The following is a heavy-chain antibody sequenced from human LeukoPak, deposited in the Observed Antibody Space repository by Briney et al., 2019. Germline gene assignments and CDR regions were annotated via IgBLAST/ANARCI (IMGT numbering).Heavy chain of an antibody. J-gene: IGHJ5*02. CDR3: ARLAAAGIHWFDP. CDR2: INHSGST. Sequence: SETLSLTCALYGGSFSGYYWSWIRQPPGKGLEWIGEINHSGSTNYNPSLKSRVTISVDTSKNQFSLKLSSVTAADTAVYYCARLAAAGIHWFDPWGQGTLVTVSS. CDR1: GGSFSGYY. D-gene: IGHD6-13*01. V-gene: IGHV4-34*01.